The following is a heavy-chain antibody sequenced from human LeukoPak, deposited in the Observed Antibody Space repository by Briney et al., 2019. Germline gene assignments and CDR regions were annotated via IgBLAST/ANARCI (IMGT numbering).Heavy chain of an antibody. V-gene: IGHV3-23*01. CDR1: GFTFNNYA. Sequence: GGSLRLSCAASGFTFNNYAMSWVRQAPGKGLEWVSTIGFGDDSAYYADSVKGRFTISRDNSKNTLYLQMNYLRAEDTAVYYCAKGYSSGWGTNWFDPWGQGTLVTVSS. J-gene: IGHJ5*02. D-gene: IGHD6-19*01. CDR3: AKGYSSGWGTNWFDP. CDR2: IGFGDDSA.